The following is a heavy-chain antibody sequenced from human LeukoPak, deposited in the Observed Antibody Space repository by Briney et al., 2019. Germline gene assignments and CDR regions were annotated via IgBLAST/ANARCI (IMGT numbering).Heavy chain of an antibody. CDR3: ARVTVVVAAKGAFDI. CDR2: ISYDGSNK. CDR1: GFTFSSYA. D-gene: IGHD2-15*01. Sequence: TGGSLRLSCAASGFTFSSYAMHWVRQAPGKGLEWVAVISYDGSNKYYADSVKGRFTISRDNSKNTLYLQMNSLRAEDTAVYYCARVTVVVAAKGAFDIWGQGTMVTVSS. V-gene: IGHV3-30-3*01. J-gene: IGHJ3*02.